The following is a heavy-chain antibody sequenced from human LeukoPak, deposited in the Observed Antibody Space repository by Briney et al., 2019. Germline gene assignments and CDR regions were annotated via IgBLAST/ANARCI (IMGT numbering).Heavy chain of an antibody. D-gene: IGHD6-19*01. V-gene: IGHV4-39*01. Sequence: SETLSLTCSVSGASISSGSNYWGWIRQPPGKTLEWIGSIYSSGSTYYNPSLKSRVTIPVDTSKNQFSLKLSSVTAADTAVYYCATQQWLVHYYFDYWGQGTLVTVSS. J-gene: IGHJ4*02. CDR2: IYSSGST. CDR1: GASISSGSNY. CDR3: ATQQWLVHYYFDY.